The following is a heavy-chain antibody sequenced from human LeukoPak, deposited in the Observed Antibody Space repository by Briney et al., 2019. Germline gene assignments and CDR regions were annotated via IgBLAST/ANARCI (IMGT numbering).Heavy chain of an antibody. J-gene: IGHJ6*02. CDR2: IGSDTTT. Sequence: GGSLRLSCAASGFXFRDFAISWVRQAPGKGLEWVSGIGSDTTTHYAESVKGRFAISRDNAKNTLYLHMNSVRAEDTALYYCAKDLHYWVAMDVWGQGTTVTVS. D-gene: IGHD2-15*01. CDR3: AKDLHYWVAMDV. CDR1: GFXFRDFA. V-gene: IGHV3-23*01.